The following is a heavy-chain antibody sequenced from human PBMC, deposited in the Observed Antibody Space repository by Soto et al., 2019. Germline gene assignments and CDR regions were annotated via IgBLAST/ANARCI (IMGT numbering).Heavy chain of an antibody. CDR2: TSGYSGQT. V-gene: IGHV1-18*04. Sequence: QVHLVLTRVAVKKPGASVKVSCKAPGFTIRSYSISWVRQAPRHELEWMEWTSGYSGQTKYAQDVHDTVTITTDTARGTAYMELRSLTSDVTAVNHGSRSTTKYCSARYYIEDFDYWGQGTLVTVSS. D-gene: IGHD3-10*01. J-gene: IGHJ4*02. CDR1: GFTIRSYS. CDR3: SRSTTKYCSARYYIEDFDY.